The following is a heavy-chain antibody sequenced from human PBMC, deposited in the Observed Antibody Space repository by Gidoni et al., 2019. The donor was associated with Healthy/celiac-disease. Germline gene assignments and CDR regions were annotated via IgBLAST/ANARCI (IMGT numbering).Heavy chain of an antibody. CDR2: LYHGVST. D-gene: IGHD1-1*01. J-gene: IGHJ6*03. CDR3: TTLPYYSMDV. V-gene: IGHV4-4*02. CDR1: GGSISSSNC. Sequence: QVQPQESGPGLVKPSGTLSRTCAVSGGSISSSNCWRWVRQPPGKGLEWSGELYHGVSTNDSPSLKSRVTISVDKSTNQFSLKLSSVTAADTAVYYCTTLPYYSMDVWGKGTTVTVSS.